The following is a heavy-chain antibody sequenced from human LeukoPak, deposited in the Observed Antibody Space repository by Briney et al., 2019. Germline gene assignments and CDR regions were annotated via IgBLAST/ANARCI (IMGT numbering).Heavy chain of an antibody. V-gene: IGHV4-59*12. D-gene: IGHD5-18*01. CDR1: GGSISSYY. Sequence: SETLSLTCTVSGGSISSYYWSWIRQPPGKGLEWIGYIYYSGSTNYNPSLKSRVTISVDTSKNQFSLKLSSVTAADTAVYYCAREKALEDTAIFDYWGQGTLVTVSS. J-gene: IGHJ4*02. CDR3: AREKALEDTAIFDY. CDR2: IYYSGST.